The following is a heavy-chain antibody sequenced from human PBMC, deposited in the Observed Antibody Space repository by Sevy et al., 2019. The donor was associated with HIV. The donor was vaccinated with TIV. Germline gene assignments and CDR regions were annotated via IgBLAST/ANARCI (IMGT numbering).Heavy chain of an antibody. Sequence: GGYLRLSCAASGFTFSSYSMNWVRQAPGKGLEWVSSISSSSSYIYYADSVKGRFTISRDNAKNSLYLQMNSLRAEDTAVYYCARDYYCSSTSCYVSGVGDNYFDYWGQGTLVTVSS. CDR1: GFTFSSYS. J-gene: IGHJ4*02. D-gene: IGHD2-2*01. V-gene: IGHV3-21*01. CDR2: ISSSSSYI. CDR3: ARDYYCSSTSCYVSGVGDNYFDY.